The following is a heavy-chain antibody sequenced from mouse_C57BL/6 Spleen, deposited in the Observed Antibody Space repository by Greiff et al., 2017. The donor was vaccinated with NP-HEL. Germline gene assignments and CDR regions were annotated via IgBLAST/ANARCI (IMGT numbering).Heavy chain of an antibody. Sequence: EVKLLESGGGLVQPGGSMKLSCVASGFTFSNYWMNWVRQSPEKGLEWVAQIRLKSDNYATHYAESVKGRFTISRDDSKSSVYLQMNNLRAEDTGIYYCTRGTWGYFDYWGQGTTLTVSS. CDR3: TRGTWGYFDY. J-gene: IGHJ2*01. CDR2: IRLKSDNYAT. CDR1: GFTFSNYW. V-gene: IGHV6-3*01. D-gene: IGHD3-1*01.